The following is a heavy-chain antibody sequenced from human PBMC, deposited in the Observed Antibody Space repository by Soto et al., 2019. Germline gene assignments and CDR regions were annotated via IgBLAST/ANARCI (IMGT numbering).Heavy chain of an antibody. CDR2: IDPRDSYT. CDR1: GYSFTSYW. Sequence: GESLKISCKGSGYSFTSYWISWVRQMPGKGLEWMGRIDPRDSYTNYSPSFQGHVTISADKSISTAYLQWSSLKASDTAMYYCARYSSSWTYYYYGMDVWGQGTTVTVS. CDR3: ARYSSSWTYYYYGMDV. J-gene: IGHJ6*02. V-gene: IGHV5-10-1*01. D-gene: IGHD6-13*01.